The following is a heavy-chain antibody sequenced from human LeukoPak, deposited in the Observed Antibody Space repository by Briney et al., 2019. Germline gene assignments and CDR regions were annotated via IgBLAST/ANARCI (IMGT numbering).Heavy chain of an antibody. CDR2: IKEDGSEK. V-gene: IGHV3-7*01. J-gene: IGHJ6*04. CDR1: GFTFSRYW. D-gene: IGHD3-10*02. Sequence: GGSLRLSCDASGFTFSRYWMSWVRQAPGKGLEWVANIKEDGSEKYYMDSMKGRFTISRDNAKNSLYLQMNSLRAEDTAVYYCAELGITMIGGVWGKGTTVTISS. CDR3: AELGITMIGGV.